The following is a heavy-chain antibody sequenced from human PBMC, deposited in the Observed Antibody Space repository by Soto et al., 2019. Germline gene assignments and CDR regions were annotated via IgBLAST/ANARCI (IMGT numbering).Heavy chain of an antibody. D-gene: IGHD2-15*01. CDR2: IYYSGST. CDR1: GGYISSGGYY. CDR3: ARDRYGGKIDWFDP. V-gene: IGHV4-31*03. J-gene: IGHJ5*02. Sequence: SETLSLTCTVSGGYISSGGYYWSWIRQHPGKGLEWIGYIYYSGSTYYNPSLKSRVTISVDTSKNQFSLKLSSVTAADTAVYYCARDRYGGKIDWFDPWGQGTLVTVSS.